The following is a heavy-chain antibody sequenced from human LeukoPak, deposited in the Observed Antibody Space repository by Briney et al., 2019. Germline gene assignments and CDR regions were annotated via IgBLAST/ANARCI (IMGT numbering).Heavy chain of an antibody. J-gene: IGHJ4*02. Sequence: GGSLRLSCAASGFTFSSYEMNWVRQAPGKGLEWVSYISSSGSTIYYADSVKGRFTISRDNAKNSLYLQMNSLRAEDTAVYYCARRIGYSSGHSAVYYFDYWGQGTLVTVSS. D-gene: IGHD6-19*01. CDR3: ARRIGYSSGHSAVYYFDY. CDR1: GFTFSSYE. V-gene: IGHV3-48*03. CDR2: ISSSGSTI.